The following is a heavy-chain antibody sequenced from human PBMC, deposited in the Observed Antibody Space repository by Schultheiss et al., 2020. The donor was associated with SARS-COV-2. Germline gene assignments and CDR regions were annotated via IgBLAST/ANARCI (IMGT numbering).Heavy chain of an antibody. V-gene: IGHV1-8*01. CDR2: MNPNSGNT. Sequence: ASVKVSCKASGYTFTSYDINWVRQATGQGLEWMGWMNPNSGNTGYAQKFQGRVTMTRNTSISTAYMELSSLRSEDTAVYYCARGSDSSGYYFYYYYGMDVWGQGTTVTVSS. J-gene: IGHJ6*02. CDR3: ARGSDSSGYYFYYYYGMDV. CDR1: GYTFTSYD. D-gene: IGHD3-22*01.